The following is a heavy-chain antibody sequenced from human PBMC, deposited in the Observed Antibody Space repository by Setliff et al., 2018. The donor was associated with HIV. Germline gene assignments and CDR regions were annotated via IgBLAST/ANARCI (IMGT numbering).Heavy chain of an antibody. J-gene: IGHJ2*01. CDR1: GGTFSSYA. V-gene: IGHV1-69*06. Sequence: SVKVSCKASGGTFSSYAITWVRQAPGQGLEWMGGIIPIFGTANYAQKFQGRVTITADTSTDTAYIELSSLRSEDTAVYYCARDDHYYDSGSYYSDWYFDLWGRGTLVTVSS. CDR2: IIPIFGTA. D-gene: IGHD3-10*01. CDR3: ARDDHYYDSGSYYSDWYFDL.